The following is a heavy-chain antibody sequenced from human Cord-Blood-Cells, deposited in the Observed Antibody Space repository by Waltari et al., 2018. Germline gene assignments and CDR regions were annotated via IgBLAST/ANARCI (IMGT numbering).Heavy chain of an antibody. CDR3: ASQFSSRGSGSYYNDY. CDR1: GYTFTSYA. J-gene: IGHJ4*02. CDR2: INPHAWDP. V-gene: IGHV7-4-1*02. D-gene: IGHD3-10*01. Sequence: QVQLVQSGSELKKPGASVKVSRKASGYTFTSYAMNWVRQAPGQRLEWMGWINPHAWDPTYAQVFTGRFVVSLDTSVSTAYLQISSLKAEDTAVYDCASQFSSRGSGSYYNDYWGQGTLVTVSS.